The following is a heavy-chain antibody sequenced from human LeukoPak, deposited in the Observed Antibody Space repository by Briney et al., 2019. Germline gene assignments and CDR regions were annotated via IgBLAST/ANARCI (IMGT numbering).Heavy chain of an antibody. CDR3: ARVVAAAGTPDY. CDR1: GGSISSYY. CDR2: IYYSGST. J-gene: IGHJ4*02. V-gene: IGHV4-59*01. Sequence: SETLSLTCTVSGGSISSYYWSWIRQPPGKGLEWIGYIYYSGSTNYNPSLKSRVTISVDTSKYQFSLKLSSVTAADTAVYYCARVVAAAGTPDYWGQGTLVTVSS. D-gene: IGHD6-13*01.